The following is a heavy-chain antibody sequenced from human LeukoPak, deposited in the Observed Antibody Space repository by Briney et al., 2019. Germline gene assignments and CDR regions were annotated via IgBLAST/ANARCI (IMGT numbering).Heavy chain of an antibody. CDR1: GFTFSSYA. CDR2: ISDSGSST. D-gene: IGHD2-2*01. V-gene: IGHV3-23*01. J-gene: IGHJ4*02. CDR3: AKNSVGYCSSTSCPFYFDY. Sequence: GGSLRLSCAASGFTFSSYAMNWVRQAPGKGLEWVSGISDSGSSTYYADSVKGRFTISRDNSENTLYLQMNSLRAEDTAVYYCAKNSVGYCSSTSCPFYFDYWGQGTLVTVSS.